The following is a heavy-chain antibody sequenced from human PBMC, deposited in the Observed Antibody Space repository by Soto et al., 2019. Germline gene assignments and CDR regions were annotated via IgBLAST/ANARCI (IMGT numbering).Heavy chain of an antibody. Sequence: PGESLKISCKGSGYSFTSYWISWVRQMPGKGLEWMGRIDPSDSYTNYSPSFQGHVTISADKSISTAYLQWSSLKASDTAMYYCARLKYYYGSGSTDYYYYYGMDVWGQGTTVTVSS. CDR2: IDPSDSYT. CDR1: GYSFTSYW. V-gene: IGHV5-10-1*01. CDR3: ARLKYYYGSGSTDYYYYYGMDV. J-gene: IGHJ6*02. D-gene: IGHD3-10*01.